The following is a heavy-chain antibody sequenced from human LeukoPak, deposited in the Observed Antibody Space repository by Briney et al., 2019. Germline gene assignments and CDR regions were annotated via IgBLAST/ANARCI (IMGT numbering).Heavy chain of an antibody. Sequence: GGSLRLSCAGSGFSFSNYDMHWVRQSPGKGLEWVAVILYDGNTKYYGDSVKGRFTISRDNSKNTLYLEMNSLRAEDTAVYYCARDPWVLSYWGQGTLVTVSS. V-gene: IGHV3-30*03. CDR2: ILYDGNTK. J-gene: IGHJ4*02. CDR3: ARDPWVLSY. CDR1: GFSFSNYD. D-gene: IGHD1-26*01.